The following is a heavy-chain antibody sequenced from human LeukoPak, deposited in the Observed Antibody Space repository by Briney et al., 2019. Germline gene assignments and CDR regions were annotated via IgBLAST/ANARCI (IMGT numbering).Heavy chain of an antibody. D-gene: IGHD4-17*01. V-gene: IGHV3-30*02. CDR2: IRYDGTNK. CDR3: AKDLYGDYGRGIDY. J-gene: IGHJ4*02. Sequence: PGGSLRLPCAASRFSFSKYGMHWARQAPGKGLEGVEFIRYDGTNKYYVDSVKGRFTISRDNSENTLYLQMNSLRAEDTAVYYCAKDLYGDYGRGIDYWGQGTLVTVSS. CDR1: RFSFSKYG.